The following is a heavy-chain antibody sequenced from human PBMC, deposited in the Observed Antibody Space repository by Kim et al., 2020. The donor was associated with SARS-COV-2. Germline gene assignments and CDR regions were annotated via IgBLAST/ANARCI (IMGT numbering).Heavy chain of an antibody. J-gene: IGHJ3*02. CDR3: ARASEGYSGYLGAFDI. CDR1: GYTFTSYA. CDR2: LNAGNGNT. Sequence: ASVKFSCKASGYTFTSYAMHWVRQAPGQRLEWMGWLNAGNGNTKYSQKFQGRVTITRDTSASTAYMELSSLRSEDTAVYYCARASEGYSGYLGAFDIWGQGTMVTVSS. D-gene: IGHD5-12*01. V-gene: IGHV1-3*01.